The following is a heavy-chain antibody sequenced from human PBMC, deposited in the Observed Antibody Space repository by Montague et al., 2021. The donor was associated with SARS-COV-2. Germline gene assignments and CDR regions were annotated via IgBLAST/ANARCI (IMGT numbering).Heavy chain of an antibody. Sequence: SETLSLTCTVSGGSISSSCYYWGWIRQPPGKGLEWIGDIYYSGNTYYNPSLKSRVTISVDPSKNQFSLNLMSVTAADTAVYFCARVGAVGGTHRSFDLWGQGTLVTVSS. CDR1: GGSISSSCYY. J-gene: IGHJ5*02. D-gene: IGHD1-26*01. CDR3: ARVGAVGGTHRSFDL. V-gene: IGHV4-39*01. CDR2: IYYSGNT.